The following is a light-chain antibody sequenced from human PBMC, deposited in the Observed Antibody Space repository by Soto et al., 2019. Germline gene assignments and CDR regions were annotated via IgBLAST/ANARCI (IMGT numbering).Light chain of an antibody. CDR2: GAS. CDR1: QSVSSN. CDR3: QQYDTWPRS. J-gene: IGKJ1*01. V-gene: IGKV3-15*01. Sequence: EIVMTQSPATLSVSPGERATLSCRASQSVSSNLAWYQQKPVQAPRLLFYGASTRAAGFPARFSGSGSGTEFTLTINSLQSEDFAVYYCQQYDTWPRSFGQGTKVEIK.